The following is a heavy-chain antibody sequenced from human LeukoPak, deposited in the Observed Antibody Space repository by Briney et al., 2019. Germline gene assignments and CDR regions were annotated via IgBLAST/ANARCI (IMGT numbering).Heavy chain of an antibody. V-gene: IGHV3-49*04. D-gene: IGHD4-17*01. CDR3: SRVEAQRFFTVTYYFDC. J-gene: IGHJ4*02. Sequence: GGSLRLSCTASGFSFGGYAMSWVRQAPGQGLEWVGFIRSKIYGATTEYAASVKCRFTISRDDSKSIAYLQMNSLKIEDTAVYYCSRVEAQRFFTVTYYFDCWGQGTLVTVSS. CDR2: IRSKIYGATT. CDR1: GFSFGGYA.